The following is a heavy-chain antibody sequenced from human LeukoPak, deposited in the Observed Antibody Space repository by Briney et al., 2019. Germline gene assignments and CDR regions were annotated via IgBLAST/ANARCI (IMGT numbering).Heavy chain of an antibody. J-gene: IGHJ3*02. CDR2: IYSGGST. V-gene: IGHV3-53*01. CDR3: ARDNPNPVLGAFDI. D-gene: IGHD2-15*01. CDR1: GFTVSSNY. Sequence: GGSLRLSCAASGFTVSSNYMSWVRQAPGKGLEWVSVIYSGGSTYYADSVKGRFTISRDNSKNTLYLQMNSLRAEDTAVYYCARDNPNPVLGAFDIWGQGTMVTVSS.